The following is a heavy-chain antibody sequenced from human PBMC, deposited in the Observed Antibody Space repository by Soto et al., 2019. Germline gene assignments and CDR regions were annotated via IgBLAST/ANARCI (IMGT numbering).Heavy chain of an antibody. CDR2: INHSGST. CDR3: ARGQRPIGVRGAPVSGY. V-gene: IGHV4-34*01. J-gene: IGHJ4*02. Sequence: QVQLQQWGAGLLKPSETLSLTCAVYGGSFSGYYWSWIRQPPGKGLEWIGEINHSGSTNYNPSLKSRVTISVDTSKNQFSLKLSSVTAADTAVYYCARGQRPIGVRGAPVSGYWGQGTLVTVSS. D-gene: IGHD3-10*01. CDR1: GGSFSGYY.